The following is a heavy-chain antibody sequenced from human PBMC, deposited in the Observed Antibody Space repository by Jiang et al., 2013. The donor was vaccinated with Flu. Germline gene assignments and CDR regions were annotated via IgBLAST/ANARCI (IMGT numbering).Heavy chain of an antibody. J-gene: IGHJ4*02. CDR1: GINLRSSA. V-gene: IGHV1-58*01. CDR2: IAGGSGNT. CDR3: AAAPKTGSYEF. Sequence: SGAEVKKPGTSVKVSCKASGINLRSSAVQWVRQAPGQGLEWIGWIAGGSGNTKYPQKFQQRVTITGDMSASTAYMELSGLKSEDTAIYYCAAAPKTGSYEFWGQGTLVTVSS. D-gene: IGHD1-26*01.